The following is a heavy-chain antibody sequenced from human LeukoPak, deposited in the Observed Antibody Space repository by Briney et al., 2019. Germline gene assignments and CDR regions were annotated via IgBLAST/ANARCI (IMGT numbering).Heavy chain of an antibody. J-gene: IGHJ4*02. CDR2: ITGSGGST. CDR1: GFTFSNYA. V-gene: IGHV3-23*01. D-gene: IGHD3-22*01. Sequence: TGGSLRLSCAASGFTFSNYAMTWVRQAPGKGLEWVSTITGSGGSTYYADSVKGRFAISRDNSKNTLYLQLSSLRAEDTAAYYCAKGSSGYLVYWGQGGLVTVSS. CDR3: AKGSSGYLVY.